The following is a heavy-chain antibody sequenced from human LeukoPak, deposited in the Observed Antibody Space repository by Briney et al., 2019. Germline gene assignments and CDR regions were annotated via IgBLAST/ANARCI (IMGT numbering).Heavy chain of an antibody. CDR1: GFTFSSYW. J-gene: IGHJ6*02. V-gene: IGHV3-7*01. CDR3: AREGSLYYYGMDV. CDR2: IKQDGSEK. Sequence: GGSLRLSCAASGFTFSSYWMSWVRQAPGKGLEWVANIKQDGSEKYFVDSVKGRFTISRDNAKNSLYLQMNSLRAEDTAVYYCAREGSLYYYGMDVWGQGTTVTVSS.